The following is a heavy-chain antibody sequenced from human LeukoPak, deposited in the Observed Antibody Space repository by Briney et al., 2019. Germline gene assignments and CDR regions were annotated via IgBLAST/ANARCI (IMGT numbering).Heavy chain of an antibody. CDR3: AREGSELLWFGEFSY. CDR2: INHSGST. J-gene: IGHJ4*02. CDR1: GGSFSGYY. D-gene: IGHD3-10*01. V-gene: IGHV4-34*01. Sequence: SETLSLTCAVYGGSFSGYYWSWIRQPPGKGLEWIGEINHSGSTNYNPSLKSRVTISVDTSKNQLSLKLSSVTAADTAVYYCAREGSELLWFGEFSYWGQGTLVTVSS.